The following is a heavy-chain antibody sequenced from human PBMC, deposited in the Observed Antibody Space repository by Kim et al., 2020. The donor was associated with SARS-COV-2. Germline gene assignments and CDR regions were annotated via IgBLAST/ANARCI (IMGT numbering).Heavy chain of an antibody. J-gene: IGHJ4*02. CDR3: MTDRAASSFYFDH. CDR1: GYTLTEMG. CDR2: FNHQGGGT. V-gene: IGHV1-24*01. Sequence: ASVKVSCKISGYTLTEMGIHWVRQAPGKGLEWMGGFNHQGGGTLYARKFAGRVTMTEDTSTDTAYLELNSLRSDDTAMYFCMTDRAASSFYFDHWGQGT. D-gene: IGHD2-15*01.